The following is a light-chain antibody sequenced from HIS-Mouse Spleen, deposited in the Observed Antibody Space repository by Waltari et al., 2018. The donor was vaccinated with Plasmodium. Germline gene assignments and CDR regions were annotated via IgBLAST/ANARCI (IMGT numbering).Light chain of an antibody. CDR3: SSYTSSSNVV. V-gene: IGLV2-14*03. CDR1: SSDVGGYNY. Sequence: SGSPGQSITISCTGTSSDVGGYNYVSWYQQHPGKAPKLMIYDVSNRPSGVSNRFSGSKSGNTASLTISGLQAEDEADYYCSSYTSSSNVVFGGGTKLTVL. CDR2: DVS. J-gene: IGLJ2*01.